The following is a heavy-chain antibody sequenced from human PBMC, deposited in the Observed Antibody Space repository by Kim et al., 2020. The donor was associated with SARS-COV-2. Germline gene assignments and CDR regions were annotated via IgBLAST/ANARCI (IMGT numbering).Heavy chain of an antibody. CDR2: ISYDGSNK. CDR1: GFTFSSYA. Sequence: WGSLRLSCAASGFTFSSYALHWVRQAPGKWLEWVAVISYDGSNKYYADSVKGRFTISRDNSKNTLYLQMNSLRAEDTAVYYCARSSGYYGVNYYCGQGTL. J-gene: IGHJ4*02. V-gene: IGHV3-30*04. D-gene: IGHD4-17*01. CDR3: ARSSGYYGVNYY.